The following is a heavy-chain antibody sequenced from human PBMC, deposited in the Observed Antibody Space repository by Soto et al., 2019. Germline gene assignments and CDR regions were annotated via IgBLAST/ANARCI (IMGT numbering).Heavy chain of an antibody. D-gene: IGHD6-13*01. J-gene: IGHJ5*02. CDR1: GYTFTSYA. CDR3: ARDFGSSWYGAGGRFDP. V-gene: IGHV1-3*01. Sequence: GASVKVSCKASGYTFTSYAMHWVRQAPGQRLEWMGWINAGNGNTKYSQKFQGRVTITRDTSASTAYMELSSLRSEDTAVYYCARDFGSSWYGAGGRFDPWGQGTLVTVSS. CDR2: INAGNGNT.